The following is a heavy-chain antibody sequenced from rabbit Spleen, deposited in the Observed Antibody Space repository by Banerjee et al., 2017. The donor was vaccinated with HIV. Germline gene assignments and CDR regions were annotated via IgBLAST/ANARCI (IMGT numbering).Heavy chain of an antibody. Sequence: QSLEESGGDLVKPGASLTLTCTASGFSLSSSYYMCWVRQAPGKGLECIACIYAGSSGSTWYANWAKGRFTISKASSTTVTLQMTSLTAADTATYFCARDTASSFSSYGMDLWGPGTLVTVS. V-gene: IGHV1S40*01. J-gene: IGHJ6*01. CDR3: ARDTASSFSSYGMDL. CDR1: GFSLSSSYY. D-gene: IGHD8-1*01. CDR2: IYAGSSGST.